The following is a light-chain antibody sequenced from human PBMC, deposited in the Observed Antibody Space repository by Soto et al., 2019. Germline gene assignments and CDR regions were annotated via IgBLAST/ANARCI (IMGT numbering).Light chain of an antibody. Sequence: EIVMTQAPATLSLSPWESATLTCRASQSVSSYLAWYQQKPGQAPRLLIYDASTRATGIPARCSGRGSGTDFALTISSREPADFAVYYCQQRSNWPITFGQGTRLEIK. V-gene: IGKV3-11*01. J-gene: IGKJ5*01. CDR1: QSVSSY. CDR2: DAS. CDR3: QQRSNWPIT.